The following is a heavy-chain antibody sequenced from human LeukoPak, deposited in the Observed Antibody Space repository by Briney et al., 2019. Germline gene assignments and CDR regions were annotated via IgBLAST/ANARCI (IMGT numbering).Heavy chain of an antibody. CDR1: GFIVSSNY. V-gene: IGHV3-66*01. Sequence: GGSLRLSCAASGFIVSSNYMSGVRRAPGRGREGVLVIYSGGSTYYGDSVKGRFTISRDNSKNTQYLQMNSLRAEDTAVYYCARGVGATILLDYWGQGTLVTVSS. CDR2: IYSGGST. CDR3: ARGVGATILLDY. J-gene: IGHJ4*02. D-gene: IGHD1-26*01.